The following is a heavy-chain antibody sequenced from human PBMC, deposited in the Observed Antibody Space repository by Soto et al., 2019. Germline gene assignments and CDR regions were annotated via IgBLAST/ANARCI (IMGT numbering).Heavy chain of an antibody. J-gene: IGHJ6*02. D-gene: IGHD6-13*01. CDR3: ARDHSSSWYGTGYYYGMDV. Sequence: ASVKVSCKASGYTFTGYYMNWVRQAPGQGLEWMGWINPNSGGTNYAQKFQGWVTMTRDTSISTAYMELSRLRSDDTAVYYCARDHSSSWYGTGYYYGMDVWGQGTTVTV. CDR1: GYTFTGYY. CDR2: INPNSGGT. V-gene: IGHV1-2*04.